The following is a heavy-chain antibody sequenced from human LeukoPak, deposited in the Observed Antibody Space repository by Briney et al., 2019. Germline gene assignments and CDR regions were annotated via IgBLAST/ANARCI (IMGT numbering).Heavy chain of an antibody. Sequence: GASVKVSCKASGYIFTAYYLHWVRQTPGQGLEWMGYIHPYRGVTNYAHKFHGRVTLTRDTSINTAYMELSSLRSDDTAVYYCARVRGQQLGVIDYWGQGTLVTVPS. D-gene: IGHD3-10*01. CDR3: ARVRGQQLGVIDY. CDR1: GYIFTAYY. V-gene: IGHV1-2*07. J-gene: IGHJ4*02. CDR2: IHPYRGVT.